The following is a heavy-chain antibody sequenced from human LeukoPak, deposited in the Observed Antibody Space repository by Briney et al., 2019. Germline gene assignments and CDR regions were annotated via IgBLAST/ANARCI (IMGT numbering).Heavy chain of an antibody. V-gene: IGHV5-51*04. Sequence: GGPLKISWKGSGYNFANYWSAWVGQLPGKGLEWMDIIYPVDSDTRYNPSFQGQVPISADMPSSTSYLQWSSLKATATAIYYCAILQAGVTAIYYFDHWGQGTLVTVSS. D-gene: IGHD2-21*02. CDR2: IYPVDSDT. CDR3: AILQAGVTAIYYFDH. CDR1: GYNFANYW. J-gene: IGHJ4*02.